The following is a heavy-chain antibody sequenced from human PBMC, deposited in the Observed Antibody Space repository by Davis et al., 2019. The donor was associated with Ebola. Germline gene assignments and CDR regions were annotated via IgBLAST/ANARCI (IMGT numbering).Heavy chain of an antibody. D-gene: IGHD5-18*01. Sequence: GGSLRLSCAASGFTFNEYEMNWVRQAPGKALEWVSLISGNGYGTEYGDSVKGRFTISRDNSKNFLYLQVNDLRPEDTALYFCAKTRGYRLYYFEYWGQGTLVTVSS. J-gene: IGHJ4*02. CDR2: ISGNGYGT. CDR1: GFTFNEYE. V-gene: IGHV3-43*02. CDR3: AKTRGYRLYYFEY.